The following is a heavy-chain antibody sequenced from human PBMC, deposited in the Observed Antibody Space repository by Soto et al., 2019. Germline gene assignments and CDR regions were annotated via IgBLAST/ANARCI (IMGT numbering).Heavy chain of an antibody. V-gene: IGHV5-10-1*01. CDR1: GYSFTSYW. J-gene: IGHJ6*02. CDR3: ARGYDSRGYSPVYYYYGMDV. CDR2: IDPSDSYT. Sequence: PGESLKISCKGSGYSFTSYWISWVRQMPGKGLEWMGRIDPSDSYTNYSPSFQDHVTISATKSISTAYLQWSSLKASDTAMYYCARGYDSRGYSPVYYYYGMDVRGQGTTVTVSS. D-gene: IGHD3-22*01.